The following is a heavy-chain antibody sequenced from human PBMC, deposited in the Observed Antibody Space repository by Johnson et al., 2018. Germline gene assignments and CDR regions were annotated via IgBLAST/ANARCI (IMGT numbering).Heavy chain of an antibody. CDR2: ISWDGGST. Sequence: VQLVQSGGVVVQPGGSLRLSCAASGFTFADYSMHWVRQAPGKGLEWVSLISWDGGSTYYADSVKGRFTISRDNRKNALYLQMNSLRTEDTALYYCAKDISRVGIAAAGTVGFQHWGQGTLVTVSS. V-gene: IGHV3-43*01. J-gene: IGHJ1*01. CDR1: GFTFADYS. CDR3: AKDISRVGIAAAGTVGFQH. D-gene: IGHD6-13*01.